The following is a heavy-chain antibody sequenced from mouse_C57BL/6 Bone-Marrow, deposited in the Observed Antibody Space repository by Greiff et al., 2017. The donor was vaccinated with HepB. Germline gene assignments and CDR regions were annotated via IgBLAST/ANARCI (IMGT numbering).Heavy chain of an antibody. CDR2: IYPRSGNT. V-gene: IGHV1-81*01. CDR3: ARAYYGSSWAWFAY. J-gene: IGHJ3*01. CDR1: GYTFTSYG. D-gene: IGHD1-1*01. Sequence: VQLQQSGAELARPGASVKLSCKASGYTFTSYGISWVKQRTGQGLEWIGEIYPRSGNTYYNEKFKGKATLTADKSSSTAYMELRSLTSEDSAVYFCARAYYGSSWAWFAYWGQGTLVTVSA.